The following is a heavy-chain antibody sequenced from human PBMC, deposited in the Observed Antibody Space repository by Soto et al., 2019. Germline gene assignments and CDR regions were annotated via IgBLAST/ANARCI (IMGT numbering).Heavy chain of an antibody. Sequence: QVPLVQSGAEVKKPGSSVKVSCEASGGTSTIYTITWVRQAPGQGLAWMGRIVPMLGITNYARNFQGRVTFTADTHTGTAYMELSSLRFEDTAMYYCATEKYGAGRVGVFYWGQGTQVTVSS. CDR3: ATEKYGAGRVGVFY. V-gene: IGHV1-69*08. CDR1: GGTSTIYT. D-gene: IGHD1-26*01. J-gene: IGHJ4*02. CDR2: IVPMLGIT.